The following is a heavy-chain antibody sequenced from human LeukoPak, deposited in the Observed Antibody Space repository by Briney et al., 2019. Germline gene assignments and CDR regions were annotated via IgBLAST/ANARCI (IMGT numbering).Heavy chain of an antibody. V-gene: IGHV3-23*01. D-gene: IGHD2-21*01. CDR1: GFTFSFYS. J-gene: IGHJ3*02. Sequence: GGSLRLSCAASGFTFSFYSMSWVRQAPGKGLEWVSAIMGSGGRTNYADSVKGRFAVSRDNAKNSAYLQINSLRVEDTAVYYCAAVSYLAFDIWGQGTMVTVSS. CDR2: IMGSGGRT. CDR3: AAVSYLAFDI.